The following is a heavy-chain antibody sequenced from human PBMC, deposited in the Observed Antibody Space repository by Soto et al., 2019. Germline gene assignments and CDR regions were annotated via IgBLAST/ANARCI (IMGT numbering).Heavy chain of an antibody. CDR1: GFTFSSYA. J-gene: IGHJ4*02. V-gene: IGHV3-23*01. CDR2: IGGSGSRT. CDR3: AKALDNRNDGGNFDS. D-gene: IGHD1-1*01. Sequence: EVQLLESGGGLVQPGGSLRLSCAASGFTFSSYAMSWVRQAPGKGLEWVSAIGGSGSRTYYADSVKGRFTISRDNSKNTLYLQMNSMRAEDTAVYYCAKALDNRNDGGNFDSWGQGTLVTVSS.